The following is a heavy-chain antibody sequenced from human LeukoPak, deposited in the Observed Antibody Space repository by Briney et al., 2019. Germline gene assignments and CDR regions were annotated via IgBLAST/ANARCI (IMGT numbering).Heavy chain of an antibody. CDR1: GYTFTGYY. D-gene: IGHD3/OR15-3a*01. V-gene: IGHV1-24*01. Sequence: ASVKVSCKASGYTFTGYYMHWVRQAPGQGLEWMGGFDPEDGETIYAQKFQGRVTMPEDTSTDTAYMELSSLRSDDTAVYYCATRRTEGLFIRGFDYWGQGTLVTVSS. CDR2: FDPEDGET. J-gene: IGHJ4*02. CDR3: ATRRTEGLFIRGFDY.